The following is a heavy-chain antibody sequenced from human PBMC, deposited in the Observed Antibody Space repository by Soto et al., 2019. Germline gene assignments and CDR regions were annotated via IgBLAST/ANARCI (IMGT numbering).Heavy chain of an antibody. CDR1: GGSISSGGYY. CDR3: AREVVNGDPVYFDL. V-gene: IGHV4-31*03. D-gene: IGHD4-17*01. J-gene: IGHJ2*01. Sequence: QVQLQESGPGLVKPSQTLSLTCTVSGGSISSGGYYWSWIRQHPGKGLEWIGYIYYSGSTYYNPSLQSRVTISVDTSKNQFSLKLSSVTAADTAVYYCAREVVNGDPVYFDLWGRGTLVTVSS. CDR2: IYYSGST.